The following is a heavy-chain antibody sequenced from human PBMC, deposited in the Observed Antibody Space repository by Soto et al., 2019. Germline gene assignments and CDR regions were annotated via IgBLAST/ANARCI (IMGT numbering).Heavy chain of an antibody. CDR2: IIASGGTT. Sequence: GGSLRLSCAASGFTLSNYAMTWVRQAPGKGLEWVSIIASGGTTYYADSVKGRFTISRDNSQNTLYLQMDSLGAEDTAVYYCAKHGTSGSSSHFDFWGQGTLVTVSS. CDR1: GFTLSNYA. V-gene: IGHV3-23*01. J-gene: IGHJ4*02. CDR3: AKHGTSGSSSHFDF. D-gene: IGHD3-10*01.